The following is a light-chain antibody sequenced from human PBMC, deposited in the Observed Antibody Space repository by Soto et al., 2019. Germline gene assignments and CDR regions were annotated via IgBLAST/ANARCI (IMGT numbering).Light chain of an antibody. CDR1: SGSVSTSYY. J-gene: IGLJ3*02. CDR3: VLWMGSGIWV. Sequence: QTVVTQEPSFSVSPGRTVTLTCGLSSGSVSTSYYPIWYQQTPGQAPRTLIYSTNTRSSGVPDRFSGSILANKAALTFTGGQGVGGSGYYCVLWMGSGIWVFGGGTKLTVL. V-gene: IGLV8-61*01. CDR2: STN.